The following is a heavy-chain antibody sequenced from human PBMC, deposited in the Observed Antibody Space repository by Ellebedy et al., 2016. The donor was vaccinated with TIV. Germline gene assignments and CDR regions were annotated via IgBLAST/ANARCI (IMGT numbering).Heavy chain of an antibody. CDR3: ARDWVLRGVGNDY. CDR1: GYSFTDYY. J-gene: IGHJ4*02. V-gene: IGHV1-2*02. D-gene: IGHD3-10*01. Sequence: AASVKVSCKASGYSFTDYYLHWARQAPGQGLEWMGWINPNSGGTNYAQKFQGRVTVTRDTSISTAYMELSSLGSDDTAVYFCARDWVLRGVGNDYWGQGTLVTVSS. CDR2: INPNSGGT.